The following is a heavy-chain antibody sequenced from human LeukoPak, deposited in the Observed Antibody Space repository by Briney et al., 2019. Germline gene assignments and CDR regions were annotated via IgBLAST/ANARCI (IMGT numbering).Heavy chain of an antibody. CDR1: GGSISSYY. CDR2: IYYSGST. CDR3: ARQLRGEAVAGHLQPFDC. J-gene: IGHJ4*02. D-gene: IGHD6-19*01. V-gene: IGHV4-59*08. Sequence: SDTLSLTCTLSGGSISSYYWNWIRQPPGKGLEWIGYIYYSGSTNYNPSLKSRVTISVDTSKNQFSLKLSSVTAADTAVYFCARQLRGEAVAGHLQPFDCWGQGTLVTVSS.